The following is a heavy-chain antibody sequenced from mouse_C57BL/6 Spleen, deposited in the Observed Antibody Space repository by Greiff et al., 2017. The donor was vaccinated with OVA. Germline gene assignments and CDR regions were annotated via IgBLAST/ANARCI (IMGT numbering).Heavy chain of an antibody. D-gene: IGHD4-1*01. CDR3: ARGLGPYAMDY. Sequence: VKLQESGAELVRPGTSVKVSCKASGYAFTNYLIEWVKQRPGQGLEWIGVINPGSGGTNYNEKFKGKATLTADKSSSTAYMQLSSLTSEDSAVYFCARGLGPYAMDYWGQGTSVTVSS. V-gene: IGHV1-54*01. J-gene: IGHJ4*01. CDR2: INPGSGGT. CDR1: GYAFTNYL.